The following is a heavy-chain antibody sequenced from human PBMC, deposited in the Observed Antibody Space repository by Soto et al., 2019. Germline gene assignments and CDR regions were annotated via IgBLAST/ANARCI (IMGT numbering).Heavy chain of an antibody. CDR1: GFTFSSYG. CDR2: ISYDGSNK. D-gene: IGHD3-3*01. J-gene: IGHJ4*02. CDR3: AKEYYDFWSGYYSPYFDY. Sequence: QVQLVESGGGVVQPGRSLRLSCAASGFTFSSYGMHWVRQAPGKGLEWVAVISYDGSNKYYADSVKGRFTISRDNSKNTLYLQMNSLRAEDTAVYYCAKEYYDFWSGYYSPYFDYWGQGTLVTVSS. V-gene: IGHV3-30*18.